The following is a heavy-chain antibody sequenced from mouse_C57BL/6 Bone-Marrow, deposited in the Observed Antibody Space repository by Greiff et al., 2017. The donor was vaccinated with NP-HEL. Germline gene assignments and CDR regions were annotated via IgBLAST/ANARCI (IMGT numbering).Heavy chain of an antibody. CDR2: INPSSGYT. J-gene: IGHJ4*01. CDR3: AQGYYAMDY. V-gene: IGHV1-4*01. Sequence: VKLQESGAELARPGASVKMSCKASGYTFTSYTMHWVKQRPGQGLEWIGYINPSSGYTKYNQKFKDKATLTADKSSSTAYMQLSSLTSEDSAVYYCAQGYYAMDYWGQGTSVTVSS. CDR1: GYTFTSYT.